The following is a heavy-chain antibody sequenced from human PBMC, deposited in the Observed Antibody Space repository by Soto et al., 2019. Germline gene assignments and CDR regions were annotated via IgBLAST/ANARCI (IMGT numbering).Heavy chain of an antibody. CDR3: AKTPLRFLEWSLGPFDY. V-gene: IGHV3-23*01. Sequence: PGGSLRLSCAASGFTFSSYAMSWVRQAPGKGLEWVSAISGSGGSTYYADSVKGRFTISRDNSKNTLYLQMNSLRAEDTAVYYCAKTPLRFLEWSLGPFDYWGQGTLVTVSS. CDR1: GFTFSSYA. D-gene: IGHD3-3*01. J-gene: IGHJ4*02. CDR2: ISGSGGST.